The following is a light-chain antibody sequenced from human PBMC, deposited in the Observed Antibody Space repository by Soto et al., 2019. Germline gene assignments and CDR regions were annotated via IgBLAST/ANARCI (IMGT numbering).Light chain of an antibody. J-gene: IGKJ2*03. CDR3: QQYENLPYS. CDR1: QDITDY. V-gene: IGKV1-33*01. Sequence: DIQMTQSPSSLSASVGDRVSITCQASQDITDYLNWYQQKPGKAPKPLIYGGSHFEPGVPSRFSGSGSGTAFTFTISSLQPEDVGMYFCQQYENLPYSFGQGTKLEI. CDR2: GGS.